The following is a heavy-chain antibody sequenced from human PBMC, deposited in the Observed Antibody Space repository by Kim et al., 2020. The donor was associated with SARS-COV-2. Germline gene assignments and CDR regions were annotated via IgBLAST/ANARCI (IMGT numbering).Heavy chain of an antibody. CDR1: GITFSACA. CDR3: AKDIDDYSGMDV. CDR2: ISHSGSDT. D-gene: IGHD1-26*01. Sequence: GGSLRLSCAASGITFSACAMGLVRQAPGKGLQWVSCISHSGSDTYYADSVKGRFTISRDFSRDTLYLQMNSLRTEDTAVYFCAKDIDDYSGMDVWGQGTTVTVSS. V-gene: IGHV3-23*01. J-gene: IGHJ6*02.